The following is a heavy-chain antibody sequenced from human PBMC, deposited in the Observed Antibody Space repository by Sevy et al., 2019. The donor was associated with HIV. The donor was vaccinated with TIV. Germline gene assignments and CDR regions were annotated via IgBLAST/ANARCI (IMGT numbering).Heavy chain of an antibody. CDR2: LSGHGGST. CDR3: AGGFWSGFDY. V-gene: IGHV3-23*01. CDR1: GFIFNSYA. Sequence: GGSLRLSCAASGFIFNSYAMSWVRLAPVKGLEWVSTLSGHGGSTHYADSVKGRFTISRDNSKNTLDLQMNSLRAEDTAAYYCAGGFWSGFDYWGQGSLVTVSS. D-gene: IGHD3-3*01. J-gene: IGHJ4*02.